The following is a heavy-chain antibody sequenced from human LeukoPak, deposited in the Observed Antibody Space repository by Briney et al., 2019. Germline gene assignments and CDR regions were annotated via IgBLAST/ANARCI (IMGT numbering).Heavy chain of an antibody. CDR2: IIPIFGTA. J-gene: IGHJ4*02. V-gene: IGHV1-69*13. D-gene: IGHD5-18*01. Sequence: ASVKVSCKASGGTFSSYAIGWVRQAPGQGLEWMGGIIPIFGTANYAQKFQGRVTITADESTSTAYMELSSLRSEDTAVYYCARDLDTAMVETNWGQGTLVTVSS. CDR1: GGTFSSYA. CDR3: ARDLDTAMVETN.